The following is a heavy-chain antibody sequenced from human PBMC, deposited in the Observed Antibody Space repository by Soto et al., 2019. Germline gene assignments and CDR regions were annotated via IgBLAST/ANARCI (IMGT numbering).Heavy chain of an antibody. Sequence: GASVKVSCKASGYTFSSYEIHWVRQAPGQRLEWMGWINAGNTNTRYSRKFQGRVTITRDTSATTAYMELNSLRSEDTAVYYCAREAVAAAGTDNWFDPWGQGTLVTVSS. CDR2: INAGNTNT. CDR3: AREAVAAAGTDNWFDP. D-gene: IGHD6-13*01. CDR1: GYTFSSYE. V-gene: IGHV1-3*01. J-gene: IGHJ5*02.